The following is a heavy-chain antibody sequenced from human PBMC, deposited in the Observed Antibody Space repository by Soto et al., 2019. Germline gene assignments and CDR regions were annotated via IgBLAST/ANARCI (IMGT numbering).Heavy chain of an antibody. J-gene: IGHJ6*04. D-gene: IGHD4-17*01. CDR3: AIDLGDHYYCYGMDV. CDR2: IYYSGST. V-gene: IGHV4-59*01. CDR1: GGSISSSS. Sequence: SETLSLTCTVSGGSISSSSWSWIRKPPGKGLELIWYIYYSGSTIYSPSLKSLVIISVDTSKIQFSLMLCSVPASDTAVYYCAIDLGDHYYCYGMDVSGKGTTVTGSS.